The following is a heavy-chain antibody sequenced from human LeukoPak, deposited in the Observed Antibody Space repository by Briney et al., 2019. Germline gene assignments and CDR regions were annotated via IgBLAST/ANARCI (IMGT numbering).Heavy chain of an antibody. CDR3: ARVVRGVVTSNWFDP. CDR2: VASSGTS. V-gene: IGHV4-59*01. CDR1: GDSLNTYY. Sequence: SSETLSLTCTVSGDSLNTYYRTWIRQTPGKELEWIGFVASSGTSNYNPSLKSRVSISIDTSKNQFSLALTSVTPADTAVYYCARVVRGVVTSNWFDPWGQGTLVSVSS. D-gene: IGHD2-21*02. J-gene: IGHJ5*02.